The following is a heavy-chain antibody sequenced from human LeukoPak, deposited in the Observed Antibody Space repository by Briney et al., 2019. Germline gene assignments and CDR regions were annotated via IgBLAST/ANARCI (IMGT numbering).Heavy chain of an antibody. J-gene: IGHJ4*02. CDR2: ISSSSRYI. D-gene: IGHD3-10*01. V-gene: IGHV3-21*01. CDR1: EFTFSSYS. Sequence: GGSLRLSCAASEFTFSSYSMNWVRQAPGKGLEWVSSISSSSRYIYYADSVKGRFTISRDNPRNSLYLQMNSLRAEDTAVYYCARNVLLWFGESPGLADYWGQGTLVTVSS. CDR3: ARNVLLWFGESPGLADY.